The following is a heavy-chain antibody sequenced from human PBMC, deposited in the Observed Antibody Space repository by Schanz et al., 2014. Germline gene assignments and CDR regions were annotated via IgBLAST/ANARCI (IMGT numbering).Heavy chain of an antibody. CDR2: ISGTTTYT. V-gene: IGHV3-11*06. CDR1: GFTFSDYY. CDR3: AIIGVMVAVAGTRADY. Sequence: QVQLLQFGGGVVQPGRSLRLSCAASGFTFSDYYMSWIRQAPGKGLEWVSYISGTTTYTNYADSVKGRFSISRDNAKNSLFLQMNRLRAEDTALYYCAIIGVMVAVAGTRADYWGQGTLXTVSS. D-gene: IGHD6-19*01. J-gene: IGHJ4*02.